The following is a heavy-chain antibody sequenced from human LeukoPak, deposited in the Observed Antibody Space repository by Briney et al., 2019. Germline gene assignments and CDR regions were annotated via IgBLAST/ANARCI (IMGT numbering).Heavy chain of an antibody. Sequence: SQTLSLTCTVSGASITNDDYYWSWIRQHPGKGLEWFGYIYFSGSTYYNPTLKSRASVSVDTSKSQFSLRLTSVTAADTAVYYCARRGPFSNWFDPWGQGTLVIVSS. CDR1: GASITNDDYY. J-gene: IGHJ5*02. CDR2: IYFSGST. CDR3: ARRGPFSNWFDP. D-gene: IGHD3-10*01. V-gene: IGHV4-31*03.